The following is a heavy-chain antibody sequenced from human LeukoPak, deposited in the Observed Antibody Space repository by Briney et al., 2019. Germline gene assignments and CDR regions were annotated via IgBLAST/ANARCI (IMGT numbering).Heavy chain of an antibody. Sequence: ASAKVSCMVSGYTPTELSMHWVRPAPGRGLEWMGGFVPEVGETIYAQKFQGRVTMAEDTSTDTAYMELSSLRSEDTAVYYCATTISSHIAAASGVAFDIWGQGTMVTVSS. CDR2: FVPEVGET. V-gene: IGHV1-24*01. CDR3: ATTISSHIAAASGVAFDI. J-gene: IGHJ3*02. CDR1: GYTPTELS. D-gene: IGHD6-13*01.